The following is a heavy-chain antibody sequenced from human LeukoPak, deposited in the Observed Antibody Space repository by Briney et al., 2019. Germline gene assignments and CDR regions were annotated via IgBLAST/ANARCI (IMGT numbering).Heavy chain of an antibody. D-gene: IGHD3-3*01. CDR1: GFTFSSYW. CDR3: ARHYDFWSGYGSDY. Sequence: PGGSLRLSCAASGFTFSSYWMSWVRQAPGKGLEWVANIKQDGSEKYYVDSVKGRFTISRDNAKNSLYLQMNSLRAEDTAVYYCARHYDFWSGYGSDYWGQGTLVTVSS. CDR2: IKQDGSEK. J-gene: IGHJ4*02. V-gene: IGHV3-7*01.